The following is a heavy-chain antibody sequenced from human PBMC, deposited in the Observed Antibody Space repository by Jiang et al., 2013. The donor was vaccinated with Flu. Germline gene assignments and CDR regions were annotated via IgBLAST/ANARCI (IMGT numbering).Heavy chain of an antibody. D-gene: IGHD1-26*01. CDR1: GGSISSSSYY. J-gene: IGHJ3*02. CDR2: IYYSGST. Sequence: GLVKPSETLSLTCTVSGGSISSSSYYWGWIRQPPGKGLEWIGSIYYSGSTYYNPSLKSRVTISVDTSKNQFSLKLSSVTAADTAVYYCASGVGDAFDIWGQGTMVTVSS. CDR3: ASGVGDAFDI. V-gene: IGHV4-39*01.